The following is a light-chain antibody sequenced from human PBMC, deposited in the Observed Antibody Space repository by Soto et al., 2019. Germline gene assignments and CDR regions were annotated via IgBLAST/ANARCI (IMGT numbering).Light chain of an antibody. CDR1: QGISSY. CDR2: AAS. V-gene: IGKV1-9*01. J-gene: IGKJ1*01. CDR3: QHLDDYVRT. Sequence: DIQLTQSPSFLSASIGDRVIITCRANQGISSYLAWYQQKAGRAPKLLIYAASTLQTGVPSRFSGSGSGTEFTLTISSLQPEDFATYYCQHLDDYVRTFGQGTKVEFK.